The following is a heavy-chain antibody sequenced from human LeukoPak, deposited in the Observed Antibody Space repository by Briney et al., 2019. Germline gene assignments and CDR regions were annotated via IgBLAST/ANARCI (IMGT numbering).Heavy chain of an antibody. CDR1: GFTFSSYG. J-gene: IGHJ4*02. V-gene: IGHV3-33*01. D-gene: IGHD5-12*01. CDR2: IWYDGSNK. Sequence: GGSLRLPCAASGFTFSSYGMHRVRQAPGKGLEWVAVIWYDGSNKYYADSVKGRFTISRDNSKNTLYLQMNSLRAEDTAVYYCATPIVATTLDYWGQGTLVTVSS. CDR3: ATPIVATTLDY.